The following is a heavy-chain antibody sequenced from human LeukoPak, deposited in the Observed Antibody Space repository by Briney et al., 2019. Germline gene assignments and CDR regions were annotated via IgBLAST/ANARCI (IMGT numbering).Heavy chain of an antibody. D-gene: IGHD2-2*01. Sequence: GGSLRLSCAASGFTFSSYSMNWVRQAPGKGLEWVSSISSSSSYIYYADSVKGRFTISRDNAKNSLYLQMSSLRAEDTAVYYCARDGLDQLLGEPAEYFQHWGQGTLVTVSS. V-gene: IGHV3-21*01. CDR3: ARDGLDQLLGEPAEYFQH. CDR2: ISSSSSYI. CDR1: GFTFSSYS. J-gene: IGHJ1*01.